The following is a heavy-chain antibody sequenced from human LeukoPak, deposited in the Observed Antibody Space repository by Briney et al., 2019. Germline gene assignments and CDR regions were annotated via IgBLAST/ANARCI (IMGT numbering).Heavy chain of an antibody. V-gene: IGHV3-30*03. CDR2: ISYDGSNK. J-gene: IGHJ4*02. D-gene: IGHD3-10*01. Sequence: PGGSLRLSCAASGFTFSSYGMHWVRQAPGKGLEWVAVISYDGSNKYYADSVKGRFTISRDNSKNTLYLQMNSLRAEDTAVYYCARDHGLRAVTAGVYWGQGTLVTVSS. CDR3: ARDHGLRAVTAGVY. CDR1: GFTFSSYG.